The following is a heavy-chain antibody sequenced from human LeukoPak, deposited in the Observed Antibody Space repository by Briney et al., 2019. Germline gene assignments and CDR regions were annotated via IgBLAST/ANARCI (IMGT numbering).Heavy chain of an antibody. CDR2: IHHRGST. CDR1: GVSISSGYW. Sequence: SGTLSLTCAVSGVSISSGYWWSWVRQPPGKGLEWIGEIHHRGSTNYNPSLKSRVTISVDKSKNQFSLKLSSVTAADTAVYYCGRNGDYSLDYWGQGTLVAVSS. D-gene: IGHD2-21*01. CDR3: GRNGDYSLDY. J-gene: IGHJ4*02. V-gene: IGHV4-4*02.